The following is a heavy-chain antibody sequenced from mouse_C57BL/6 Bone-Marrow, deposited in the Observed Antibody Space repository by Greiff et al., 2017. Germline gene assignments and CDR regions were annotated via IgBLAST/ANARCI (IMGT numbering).Heavy chain of an antibody. V-gene: IGHV1-15*01. Sequence: QVQLKESGAELVRPGASVTLSCKASGYTFTDYEMHWVKQTPVHGLEWIGAIDPETGGTAYNQKFKGKAILTADKSSSTAYMELRSLTSEDSAVYYCTSVNYYGSSSDYWGQGTTLTVSS. J-gene: IGHJ2*01. CDR2: IDPETGGT. CDR1: GYTFTDYE. CDR3: TSVNYYGSSSDY. D-gene: IGHD1-1*01.